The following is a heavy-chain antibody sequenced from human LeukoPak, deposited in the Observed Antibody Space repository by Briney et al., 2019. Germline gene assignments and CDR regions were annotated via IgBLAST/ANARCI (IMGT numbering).Heavy chain of an antibody. J-gene: IGHJ5*02. Sequence: GVSLRLSCTASGFTFSDYYMSWIRQAPGKGLEWVSYISSSSSYTNYADSVKGRFTISRDNAKNSLYLQMNSLRAEDTAVYYCARRLRGYSGYDSFHWFDPWGQGTLVTVSS. CDR3: ARRLRGYSGYDSFHWFDP. V-gene: IGHV3-11*06. CDR2: ISSSSSYT. CDR1: GFTFSDYY. D-gene: IGHD5-12*01.